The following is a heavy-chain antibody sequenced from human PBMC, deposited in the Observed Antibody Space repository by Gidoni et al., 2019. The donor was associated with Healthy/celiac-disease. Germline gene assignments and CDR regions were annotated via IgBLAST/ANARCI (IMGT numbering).Heavy chain of an antibody. V-gene: IGHV1-18*01. J-gene: IGHJ4*02. D-gene: IGHD4-4*01. Sequence: QVQLLQSVAEVKKPGASAKVFCKAFGYTFTSYGISWVRQAPGQGPEWMGWISAYNGNTNYAQKLQGRVTMTTDTYTSTAYMELRSLRSDDTAVYYGARDLENPTVPFDLDYWGQGTLVTVSS. CDR2: ISAYNGNT. CDR1: GYTFTSYG. CDR3: ARDLENPTVPFDLDY.